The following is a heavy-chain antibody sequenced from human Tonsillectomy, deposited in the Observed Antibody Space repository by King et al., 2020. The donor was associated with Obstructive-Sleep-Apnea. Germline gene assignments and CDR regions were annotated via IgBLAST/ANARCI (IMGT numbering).Heavy chain of an antibody. CDR3: ARLSVTIDY. J-gene: IGHJ4*02. CDR1: GYSFTSDW. V-gene: IGHV5-51*01. CDR2: IYPGDSDT. D-gene: IGHD4-17*01. Sequence: EAQLVQSGAEVKMPGESLKISCKGSGYSFTSDWIGWVRQMPGKGLEWMGIIYPGDSDTRYSPSFQGQGTLSADKSTSTAYLQGGSLKALDTAMYYCARLSVTIDYWGQGTLVPVSS.